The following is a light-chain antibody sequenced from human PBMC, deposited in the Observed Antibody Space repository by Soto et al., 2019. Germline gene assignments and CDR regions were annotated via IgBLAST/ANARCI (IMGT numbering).Light chain of an antibody. CDR1: SSDVGADNS. CDR3: SSYRSSSTYV. CDR2: EVR. V-gene: IGLV2-14*01. J-gene: IGLJ1*01. Sequence: QSALTQPASVSGSPGQSITISCTGTSSDVGADNSVSWFQQYPGKAPKLMMYEVRHRPLGVSDRFSGSKSGNTASLTISGLQTGDEADYYCSSYRSSSTYVFGTGTKLTVL.